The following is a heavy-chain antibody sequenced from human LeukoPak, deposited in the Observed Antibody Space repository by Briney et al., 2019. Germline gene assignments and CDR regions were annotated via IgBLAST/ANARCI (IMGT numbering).Heavy chain of an antibody. CDR3: TKDALISYRGAWSQSDY. Sequence: GGSLRLSCAASGFTFSSYAMSWVRQAPGKGLEWVSSISSSSSYIYYADSVKGRFAISRDNSKNTLYLQMNRLRAEDTAIYYCTKDALISYRGAWSQSDYWGQGTLVTVSS. V-gene: IGHV3-21*04. D-gene: IGHD2-2*01. CDR1: GFTFSSYA. J-gene: IGHJ4*02. CDR2: ISSSSSYI.